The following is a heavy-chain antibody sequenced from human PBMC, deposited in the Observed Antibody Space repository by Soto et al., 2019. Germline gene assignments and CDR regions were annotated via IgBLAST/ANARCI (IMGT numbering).Heavy chain of an antibody. J-gene: IGHJ6*02. D-gene: IGHD1-26*01. V-gene: IGHV1-69*13. Sequence: WASVKVSCKASGGTFSSYAISWVRQAPGQGLEWMGGINPIFGTANYAQKFQGRVTITADESTSTAYMELSSLRSEDTAVYYCARGEWELRDYYYGMDVWGQGTTVTVSS. CDR3: ARGEWELRDYYYGMDV. CDR1: GGTFSSYA. CDR2: INPIFGTA.